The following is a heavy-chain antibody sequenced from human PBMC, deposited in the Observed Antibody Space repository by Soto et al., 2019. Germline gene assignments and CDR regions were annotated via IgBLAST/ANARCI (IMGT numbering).Heavy chain of an antibody. V-gene: IGHV3-23*01. CDR1: GFTFSSYA. CDR3: AKDGMVVVAADPFDY. D-gene: IGHD2-15*01. J-gene: IGHJ4*02. CDR2: ISGSGGST. Sequence: HPGGSLRLSCAASGFTFSSYAMSWVRQAPGKGLEWVSAISGSGGSTYYADSVKGRFTISRDNSKNTLYLQMNSLRAEDTAVYYCAKDGMVVVAADPFDYWGQGTLVTVSS.